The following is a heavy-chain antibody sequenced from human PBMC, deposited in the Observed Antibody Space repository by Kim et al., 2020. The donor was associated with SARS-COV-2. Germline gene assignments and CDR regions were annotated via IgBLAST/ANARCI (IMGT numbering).Heavy chain of an antibody. Sequence: GGSLRLSCAASGFTVSSNYMSWVRQAPGKGLEWVSVIYSGGSTYYADSVKGRFTISRDNSKNTLYLQMNSLRAEDTAVYYCARDLYSSSYNWFDPWGQGTLVTVSS. CDR2: IYSGGST. CDR3: ARDLYSSSYNWFDP. V-gene: IGHV3-53*01. D-gene: IGHD6-13*01. CDR1: GFTVSSNY. J-gene: IGHJ5*02.